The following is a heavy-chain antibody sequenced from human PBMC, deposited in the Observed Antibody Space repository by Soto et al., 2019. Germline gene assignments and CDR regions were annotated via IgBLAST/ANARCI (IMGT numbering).Heavy chain of an antibody. CDR3: ARDLVGATPHFDY. CDR1: GITLSSYS. Sequence: PGRSLRLSCAASGITLSSYSMNWVRQAPGKGLEWVSSISSSSSYIYYADSVKGRFTISRYNAKNSLYLQMNSLRAEDTAVYYCARDLVGATPHFDYWGQGTLVTVSS. J-gene: IGHJ4*02. CDR2: ISSSSSYI. V-gene: IGHV3-21*01. D-gene: IGHD1-26*01.